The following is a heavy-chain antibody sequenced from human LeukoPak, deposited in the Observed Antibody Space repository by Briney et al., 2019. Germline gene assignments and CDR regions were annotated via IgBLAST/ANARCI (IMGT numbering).Heavy chain of an antibody. CDR3: ARFIRARKIAVAGKRPLNWFDP. CDR1: GGSFSGYY. Sequence: PSETLSLTCAVYGGSFSGYYWSWIRQPPGKGLEWIGEINHSGSTNYNPSLKSRVTISVDTSKNQFSLKLSSVTVADTAVYYCARFIRARKIAVAGKRPLNWFDPWGQGTLVTVSS. D-gene: IGHD6-19*01. J-gene: IGHJ5*02. V-gene: IGHV4-34*01. CDR2: INHSGST.